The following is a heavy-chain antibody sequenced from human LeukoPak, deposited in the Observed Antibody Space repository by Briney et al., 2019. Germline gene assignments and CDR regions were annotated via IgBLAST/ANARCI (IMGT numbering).Heavy chain of an antibody. J-gene: IGHJ6*03. CDR3: AKGNYYYMDV. CDR2: ISWDGGST. V-gene: IGHV3-43*01. Sequence: GGSLRLSCAASGFTFDEYTMHWVRQAPGKCLEWVSLISWDGGSTYYADSVKGRFTISRDNSKNSLYLQMNSLRNEDTALYYCAKGNYYYMDVWGKGTPVTVS. CDR1: GFTFDEYT.